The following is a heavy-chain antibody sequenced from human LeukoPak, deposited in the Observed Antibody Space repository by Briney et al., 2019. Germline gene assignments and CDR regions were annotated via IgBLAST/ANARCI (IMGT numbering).Heavy chain of an antibody. CDR2: ISAYNGNT. CDR1: GYTFTSYG. Sequence: APVKVSCKASGYTFTSYGIRRVRLAPGQGLEWMGWISAYNGNTNYAQKLQGRVTMTTDTSTSTAYMELRSLRSDDTAVYYCARGRETGYYRFWGQGTLVTVSS. D-gene: IGHD3-9*01. J-gene: IGHJ4*02. CDR3: ARGRETGYYRF. V-gene: IGHV1-18*01.